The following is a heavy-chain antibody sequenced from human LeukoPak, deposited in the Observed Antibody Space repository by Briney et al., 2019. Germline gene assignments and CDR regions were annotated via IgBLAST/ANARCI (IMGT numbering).Heavy chain of an antibody. V-gene: IGHV7-4-1*01. Sequence: ASVKVSCKASGYTFTSYAMNWVRQAPGQGLEWMGWINTNAGNPTYAQGFTGRFVFSLDTSVSTAYLQICSPKAEDTAVYYCARVSYDSSGYYPFDYWGQGTLVTVSS. J-gene: IGHJ4*02. D-gene: IGHD3-22*01. CDR1: GYTFTSYA. CDR3: ARVSYDSSGYYPFDY. CDR2: INTNAGNP.